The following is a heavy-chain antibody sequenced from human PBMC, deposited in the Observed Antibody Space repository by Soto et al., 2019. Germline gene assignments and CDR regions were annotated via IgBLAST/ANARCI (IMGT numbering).Heavy chain of an antibody. CDR3: ATDLGYSSSWSPYYFDY. D-gene: IGHD6-13*01. CDR2: FDPEDGET. Sequence: APMKVSCKGFGYTPTELSMQLGRQAPGKRVEGKGGFDPEDGETIYAQKFQGRVTMTEDTSTDTAYMELSSLRSEDTAVYYCATDLGYSSSWSPYYFDYWGQGTLVTVSS. CDR1: GYTPTELS. J-gene: IGHJ4*02. V-gene: IGHV1-24*01.